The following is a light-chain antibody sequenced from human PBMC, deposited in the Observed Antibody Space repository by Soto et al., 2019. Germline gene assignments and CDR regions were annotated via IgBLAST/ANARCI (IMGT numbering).Light chain of an antibody. CDR2: AAS. CDR3: QQTYSTPIT. Sequence: IQMTQSPSSLSASVGDRVTIRCRASQTVRTYLNWYQQKPGKAPILLIYAASSLPSAVPPRFTGAGSETDFTPTISSLQPEDFGTYYCQQTYSTPITFGQGTRLEIK. V-gene: IGKV1-39*01. J-gene: IGKJ5*01. CDR1: QTVRTY.